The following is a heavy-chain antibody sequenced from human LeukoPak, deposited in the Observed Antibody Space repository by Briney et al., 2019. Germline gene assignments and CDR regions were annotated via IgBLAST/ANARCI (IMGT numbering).Heavy chain of an antibody. CDR2: IYSGGST. J-gene: IGHJ1*01. V-gene: IGHV3-53*05. CDR3: ARDILTGSQSRFQH. Sequence: GGSLRLSCAASGFTVSSNYMSWVRQAPGKGLEWVSVIYSGGSTYYADSVKGRFTISRDNSKNTLYLQMNSLRAEDTAVYYCARDILTGSQSRFQHWGQGTLVTVSS. CDR1: GFTVSSNY. D-gene: IGHD3-9*01.